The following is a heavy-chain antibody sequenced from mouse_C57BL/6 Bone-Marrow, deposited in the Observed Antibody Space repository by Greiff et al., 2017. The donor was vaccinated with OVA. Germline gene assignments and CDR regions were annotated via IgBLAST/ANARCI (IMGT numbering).Heavy chain of an antibody. CDR2: IDPENGDT. CDR1: GFNIKDDY. J-gene: IGHJ3*01. Sequence: VQLQQSGAELVRPGASVKLSCTASGFNIKDDYMHWVKQRPEQGLEWIGWIDPENGDTEYASKFQGKATITADTSSNTAYLQLSSQTSEDTAVYYCTLIYYCGSSPPWFAYWGQGTLVTVSA. V-gene: IGHV14-4*01. CDR3: TLIYYCGSSPPWFAY. D-gene: IGHD1-1*01.